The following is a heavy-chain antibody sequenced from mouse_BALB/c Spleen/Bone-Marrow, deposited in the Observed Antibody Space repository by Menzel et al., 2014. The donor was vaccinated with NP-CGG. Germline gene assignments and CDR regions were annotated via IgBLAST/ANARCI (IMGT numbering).Heavy chain of an antibody. CDR1: GFTFSSYT. V-gene: IGHV5-12-2*01. CDR2: ISNGGGST. CDR3: ARQLGLRWAMDY. J-gene: IGHJ4*01. Sequence: EVQRVESGGCLVQPGGSLKLSCAASGFTFSSYTVSWVRQTPEKRLEWVAYISNGGGSTYYPDTVKGRFTISRDNAKNTLYLQMSSLKPEDTAMYYCARQLGLRWAMDYWGQGTSVTVSS. D-gene: IGHD3-1*01.